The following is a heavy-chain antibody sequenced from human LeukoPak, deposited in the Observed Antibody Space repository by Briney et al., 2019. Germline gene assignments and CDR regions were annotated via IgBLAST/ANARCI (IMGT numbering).Heavy chain of an antibody. CDR1: GCTFSTSA. J-gene: IGHJ4*02. V-gene: IGHV3-21*01. CDR2: MDYDSSHI. CDR3: ARDPLRYLRVGHYDY. D-gene: IGHD3-9*01. Sequence: PGESLRLSCAASGCTFSTSAMNWVRQGPGKGLEWVSSMDYDSSHIYYAASVRGRFTISRDNARNTVYLQMNSLRVEDTAVYYCARDPLRYLRVGHYDYWGQGTLVAVSS.